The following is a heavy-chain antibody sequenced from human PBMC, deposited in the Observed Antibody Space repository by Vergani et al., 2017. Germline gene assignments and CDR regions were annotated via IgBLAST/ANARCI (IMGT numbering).Heavy chain of an antibody. V-gene: IGHV3-11*05. J-gene: IGHJ6*03. CDR1: GFTFSDYY. D-gene: IGHD1-26*01. Sequence: QVQLVESGGGLVKPGGSLRLSCAASGFTFSDYYMSWIRQAPGKGLEWVSSISSSSSYIYYADSVKGRFTISRDNAKNSLYLQMNSLRAEDTAVYYCARNQKLSGSYYQDYYYYYMDVWGKGTTVTVSS. CDR2: ISSSSSYI. CDR3: ARNQKLSGSYYQDYYYYYMDV.